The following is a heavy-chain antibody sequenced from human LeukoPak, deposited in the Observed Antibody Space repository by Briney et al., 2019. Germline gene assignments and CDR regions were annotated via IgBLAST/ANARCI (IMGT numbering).Heavy chain of an antibody. J-gene: IGHJ6*03. CDR1: GFTFNAYW. V-gene: IGHV3-7*03. CDR2: IKHDGSEK. D-gene: IGHD2-21*01. CDR3: ARVYCGGDCPRRQNYYYMDV. Sequence: GGSLRLSCAASGFTFNAYWMSWVRQVPGKGLEWVANIKHDGSEKTYVDSVKGRFTISRDNAKGSLYLQMNGLRAEDTAVYYCARVYCGGDCPRRQNYYYMDVWGKGTTVTVSS.